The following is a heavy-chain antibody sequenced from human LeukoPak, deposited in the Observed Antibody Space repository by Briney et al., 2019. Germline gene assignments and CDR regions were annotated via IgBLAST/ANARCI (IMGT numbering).Heavy chain of an antibody. D-gene: IGHD1-26*01. CDR1: GYTFTSYA. V-gene: IGHV7-4-1*02. Sequence: ASVKVSCTASGYTFTSYAMNWVRQAPGQGLEWMGWINTNTGNPTYAQGFTGRFVFSLDTSVSTAYLQISSLKAEDTAVYYCAEGIVARNYYYYYMDVWGKGTTVTVSS. CDR2: INTNTGNP. CDR3: AEGIVARNYYYYYMDV. J-gene: IGHJ6*03.